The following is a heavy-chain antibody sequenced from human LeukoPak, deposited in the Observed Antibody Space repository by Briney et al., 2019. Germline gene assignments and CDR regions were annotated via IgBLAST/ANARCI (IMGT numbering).Heavy chain of an antibody. D-gene: IGHD3-22*01. CDR3: ANLFGSSSGYGDY. CDR1: GGSISSSSYY. Sequence: PSETLSLTCTVSGGSISSSSYYWGWIRQPPGKGLEWVGSIYYSGSTYYNPSLKSRVTISVDTYKNQFSLKLSSVTAADTAVYYCANLFGSSSGYGDYWGQGTLVTVSS. V-gene: IGHV4-39*01. CDR2: IYYSGST. J-gene: IGHJ4*02.